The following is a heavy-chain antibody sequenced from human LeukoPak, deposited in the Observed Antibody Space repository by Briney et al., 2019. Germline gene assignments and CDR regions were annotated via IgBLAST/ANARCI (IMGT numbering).Heavy chain of an antibody. V-gene: IGHV1-46*01. CDR3: ARIRDGYNDAYDI. CDR2: INPGGGNT. CDR1: GYTFTNYY. J-gene: IGHJ3*02. D-gene: IGHD5-24*01. Sequence: ASVKVSCKACGYTFTNYYIHWVRQDPGQGLEWMGLINPGGGNTNYAQNFQGRVTMTRDTSASTVYMELSSLRSEDTAIYYCARIRDGYNDAYDIWGQGTVVTVPS.